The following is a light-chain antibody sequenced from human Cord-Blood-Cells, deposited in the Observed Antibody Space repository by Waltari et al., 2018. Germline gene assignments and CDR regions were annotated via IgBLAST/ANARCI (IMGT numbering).Light chain of an antibody. CDR2: DAS. J-gene: IGKJ3*01. Sequence: EMLLPQSPATLSLSPGERATPSCRASQSVSSYLAWYQQKPCQAPRLLIYDASNRATGIPARFSGSGSGTDFTLTISSLEPEDFAVYYCQQRSNWIFTFGPGTKVDIK. V-gene: IGKV3-11*01. CDR1: QSVSSY. CDR3: QQRSNWIFT.